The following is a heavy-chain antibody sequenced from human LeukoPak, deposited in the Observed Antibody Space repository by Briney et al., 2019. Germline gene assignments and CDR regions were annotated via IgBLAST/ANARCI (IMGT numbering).Heavy chain of an antibody. D-gene: IGHD3-22*01. CDR2: ITAIFRTT. V-gene: IGHV1-69*13. J-gene: IGHJ4*02. CDR1: GGTFNSYA. CDR3: ARHSGYHSTMYLDY. Sequence: SVNVSCKTSGGTFNSYAISWVRQAPGQGLEWMGGITAIFRTTNYAQKFQGRVTITADESMSTVYMELSSLRSEDTAVYYCARHSGYHSTMYLDYWGQGTLVTVSS.